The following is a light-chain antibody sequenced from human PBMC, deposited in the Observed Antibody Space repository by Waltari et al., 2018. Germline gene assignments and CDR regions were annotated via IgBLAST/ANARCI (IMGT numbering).Light chain of an antibody. Sequence: EIVMTQSPATLSLSPGERGTLSCRARQSVYNNLAWYRQKPGQAPRLLIYCASSRATGIPDRFSGSGSGTDFTLTISSLEPEDVGVYYRLQRNNWPLTFGGGTKVEIK. V-gene: IGKV3D-15*01. J-gene: IGKJ4*01. CDR3: LQRNNWPLT. CDR1: QSVYNN. CDR2: CAS.